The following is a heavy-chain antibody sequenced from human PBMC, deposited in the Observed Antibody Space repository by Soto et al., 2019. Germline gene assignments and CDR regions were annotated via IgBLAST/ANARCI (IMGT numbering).Heavy chain of an antibody. CDR3: ARVQRSLIAARYYFDY. CDR2: IKQDGSEK. CDR1: GFTFSSYW. D-gene: IGHD6-6*01. Sequence: GSLRLSCAASGFTFSSYWMSWVRQAPGKGLEWVANIKQDGSEKYYVDSVKGRFTISRDNAKNSLYLQMNSLRAEDTAVYYCARVQRSLIAARYYFDYWGQGTLVTVSS. V-gene: IGHV3-7*01. J-gene: IGHJ4*02.